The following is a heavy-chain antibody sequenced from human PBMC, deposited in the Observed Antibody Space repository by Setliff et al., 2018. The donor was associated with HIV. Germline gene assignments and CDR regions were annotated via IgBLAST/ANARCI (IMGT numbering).Heavy chain of an antibody. CDR3: ARDRSYYPNYFDY. V-gene: IGHV1-69*05. CDR2: IIPIFGTA. CDR1: GYTFTSYG. Sequence: VKVSCKASGYTFTSYGISWVRQAPGQGLEWMGGIIPIFGTANYAQKFQGRVTITTDESTRTSYMELSSLRSEDTAVYYCARDRSYYPNYFDYWGQGTLVTVSS. J-gene: IGHJ4*02. D-gene: IGHD1-26*01.